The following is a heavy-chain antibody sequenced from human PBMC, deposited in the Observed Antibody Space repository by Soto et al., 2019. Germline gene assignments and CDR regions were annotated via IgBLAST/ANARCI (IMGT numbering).Heavy chain of an antibody. J-gene: IGHJ4*02. CDR2: ISAYNGNT. V-gene: IGHV1-18*01. CDR3: ARDQCDSYGPKGALDY. Sequence: QVQLVQSGAEVKKPGASVKVSCKASGYTFTSYGISWVRQAPGQELEWMGWISAYNGNTNYAQKLQGRATMTTDTSTSKAYMELWSLRTDATAVYYWARDQCDSYGPKGALDYWGQGTLGTVAA. CDR1: GYTFTSYG. D-gene: IGHD5-18*01.